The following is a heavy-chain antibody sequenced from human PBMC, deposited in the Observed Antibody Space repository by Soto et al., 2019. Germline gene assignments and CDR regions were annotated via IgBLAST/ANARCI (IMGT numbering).Heavy chain of an antibody. CDR2: TSYTGNT. Sequence: SETLSLTCIVSGGSITSYHWSWIRQFPGKGLEWIAYTSYTGNTNYNPSLQSRVAISMXXXXXXLXLXLXXXTAAXTAVYYCARDMHPGFTHYFDPWGQGTLVTVSS. CDR3: ARDMHPGFTHYFDP. CDR1: GGSITSYH. D-gene: IGHD1-26*01. V-gene: IGHV4-59*01. J-gene: IGHJ5*02.